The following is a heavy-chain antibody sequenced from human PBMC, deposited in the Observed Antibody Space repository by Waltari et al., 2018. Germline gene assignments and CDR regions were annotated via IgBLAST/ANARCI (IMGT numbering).Heavy chain of an antibody. CDR1: GGSISSSSYY. CDR3: ARDRGAENDL. Sequence: QLQLQESGPGLVKPSETLSLTCTVSGGSISSSSYYWGWIRQPPGKGLEWIGSIYYSGSTYYNPSLKGRVTISVDTSKNQFSLKLSSVTAADTAVYYCARDRGAENDLWGRGTLVTVSS. D-gene: IGHD3-10*01. V-gene: IGHV4-39*07. CDR2: IYYSGST. J-gene: IGHJ2*01.